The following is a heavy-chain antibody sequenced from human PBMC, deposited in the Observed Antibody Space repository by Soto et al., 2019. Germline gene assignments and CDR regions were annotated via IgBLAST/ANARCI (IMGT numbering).Heavy chain of an antibody. V-gene: IGHV3-23*01. CDR2: ITDHGGDA. CDR3: VRGGGGGLFDP. CDR1: GLTFGSRA. J-gene: IGHJ5*02. D-gene: IGHD2-15*01. Sequence: GGSLRLSCVASGLTFGSRAMSWVRQAPGEGLQWVATITDHGGDAKYADSVRSRFVISRDNARRSLSLQMNSLTVDDTAIYYCVRGGGGGLFDPWGQGSMVTVPS.